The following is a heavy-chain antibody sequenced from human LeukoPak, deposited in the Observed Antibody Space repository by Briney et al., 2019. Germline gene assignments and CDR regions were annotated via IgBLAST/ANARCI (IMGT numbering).Heavy chain of an antibody. CDR3: ARGLPTSDAFDI. D-gene: IGHD1-1*01. J-gene: IGHJ3*02. V-gene: IGHV4-59*01. Sequence: SETLSLTCTVSGGSISNYYWSWIRQPPGKGLEWIGYIYYSGSTNYNPSLKSRVTISVDTSKNQFSLKLSSVAAADTAVYYCARGLPTSDAFDIWGQGTMVTVSS. CDR1: GGSISNYY. CDR2: IYYSGST.